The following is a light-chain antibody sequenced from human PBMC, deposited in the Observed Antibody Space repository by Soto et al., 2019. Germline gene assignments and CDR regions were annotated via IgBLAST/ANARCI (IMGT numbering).Light chain of an antibody. V-gene: IGKV1-39*01. CDR1: QSISSY. CDR2: AAS. Sequence: DSQMTQSPSSLSASVGDRVTITCRASQSISSYLNWYQQKPGKAPKLLIYAASSLQSGVPSRFSGSGSGTDFTLTISSLQPDDFATYYCQQYNSYSGTFGQGTRLEI. CDR3: QQYNSYSGT. J-gene: IGKJ5*01.